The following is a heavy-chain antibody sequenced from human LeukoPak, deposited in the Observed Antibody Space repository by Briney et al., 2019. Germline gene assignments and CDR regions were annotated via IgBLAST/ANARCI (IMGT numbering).Heavy chain of an antibody. Sequence: GGSLRLSCAPSGFTFTSYAMSWVRQAPGEGLEWVSAISGSGGSTYYADSVKGRFTISRDNSKNTLYLQMNSLRAEDTAVYYCAKTRYFDWLSYYYMDVWGKGTTVTIS. J-gene: IGHJ6*03. V-gene: IGHV3-23*01. CDR2: ISGSGGST. CDR1: GFTFTSYA. D-gene: IGHD3-9*01. CDR3: AKTRYFDWLSYYYMDV.